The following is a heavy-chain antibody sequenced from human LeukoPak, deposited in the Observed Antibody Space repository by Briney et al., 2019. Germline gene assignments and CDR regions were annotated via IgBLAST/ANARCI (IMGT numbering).Heavy chain of an antibody. CDR2: INGVSSHI. Sequence: GGSLRLSWAASGFIFSGSAMNWVRQAPGKGLEWVSSINGVSSHIYYADSVKGRFTIYRDNAKNTLYLQMNSLRAEDTAVYYCARGASSAWYQNFDYWGQGTLVTVSS. J-gene: IGHJ4*02. CDR1: GFIFSGSA. V-gene: IGHV3-21*01. CDR3: ARGASSAWYQNFDY. D-gene: IGHD6-19*01.